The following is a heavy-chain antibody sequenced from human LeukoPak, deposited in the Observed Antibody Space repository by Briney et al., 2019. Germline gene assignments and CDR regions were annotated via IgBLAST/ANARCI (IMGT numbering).Heavy chain of an antibody. CDR2: IYHSGST. D-gene: IGHD3-3*01. CDR3: ARGPYYDFWSGSPNNWFDP. CDR1: GGSISSSNW. J-gene: IGHJ5*02. Sequence: SETLSLTCAVSGGSISSSNWWSWVRQPPGKGLEWIGEIYHSGSTNYNPSLKSRVTISVGKSKNQFSLKLSSVTAADTAVYYCARGPYYDFWSGSPNNWFDPWGQGTLVTVSS. V-gene: IGHV4-4*02.